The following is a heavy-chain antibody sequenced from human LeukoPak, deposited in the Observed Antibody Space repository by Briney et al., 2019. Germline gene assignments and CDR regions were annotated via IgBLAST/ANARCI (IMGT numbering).Heavy chain of an antibody. CDR2: IYYSGRT. Sequence: SETLSLTCTVSGGSISSCYWTWIRQSPGKGLEWMGYIYYSGRTDYNPSLKSRVTISIDTSKNQFSLKMSSVTAADTAVYYCASVLSGSYGQMEYWGQGTLVTVSS. CDR3: ASVLSGSYGQMEY. J-gene: IGHJ4*02. CDR1: GGSISSCY. D-gene: IGHD1-26*01. V-gene: IGHV4-59*08.